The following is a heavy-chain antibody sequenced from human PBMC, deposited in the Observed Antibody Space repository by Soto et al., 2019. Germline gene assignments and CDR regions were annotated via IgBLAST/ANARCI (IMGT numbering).Heavy chain of an antibody. CDR3: ARESGENWTYEAH. CDR2: ITVNGNT. CDR1: GAYISDFS. V-gene: IGHV4-4*07. Sequence: SETLSLTCTVSGAYISDFSWSWIRQPAGKGPEWIGRITVNGNTQYNPSFRSRVTMSMDTSRNQFSLNLQSATAADTALYYCARESGENWTYEAHWGQGTLVTVSS. J-gene: IGHJ1*01. D-gene: IGHD1-7*01.